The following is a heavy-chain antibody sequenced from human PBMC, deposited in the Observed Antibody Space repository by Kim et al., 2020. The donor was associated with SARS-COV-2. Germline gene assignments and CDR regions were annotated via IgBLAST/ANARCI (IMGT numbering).Heavy chain of an antibody. J-gene: IGHJ6*03. D-gene: IGHD3-10*01. CDR2: INVGGGST. CDR1: GYTTTSYS. Sequence: ASVKVSCKASGYTTTSYSIHWVRQAPGQGLEWMGIINVGGGSTSYSQKFQDRVTITRDTSTSTAYMHLSSLRPEDTAVYYCAGDSFGDILSYYFYYM. V-gene: IGHV1-46*01. CDR3: AGDSFGDILSYYFYYM.